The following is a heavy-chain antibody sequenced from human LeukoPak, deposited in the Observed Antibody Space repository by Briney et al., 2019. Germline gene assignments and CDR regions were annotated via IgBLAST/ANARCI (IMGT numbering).Heavy chain of an antibody. CDR3: ARENKGTVHDSTAAFRY. CDR1: IGSIGNDY. Sequence: SETLSLTCTVSIGSIGNDYWSWLRQSPGKGLEWIAYGHHSESPNYDPSLKSRVTISVDRSNNRFSLQLSSVTAADTAVYYCARENKGTVHDSTAAFRYWGQGTLVTVSS. D-gene: IGHD1-7*01. CDR2: GHHSESP. V-gene: IGHV4-59*01. J-gene: IGHJ4*02.